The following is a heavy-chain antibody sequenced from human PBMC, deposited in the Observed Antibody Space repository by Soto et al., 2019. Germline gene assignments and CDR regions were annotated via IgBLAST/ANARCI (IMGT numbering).Heavy chain of an antibody. V-gene: IGHV5-51*01. CDR2: VYVSDSET. CDR1: GYYSSSYW. CDR3: ARRGTLSGRDAFDV. J-gene: IGHJ3*01. Sequence: GESLKISCRGSGYYSSSYWIAWVRQMSGKGLEWVGSVYVSDSETKYSPSFQGQVTISADKYTNTAYLYWSSLKASDTAMYYCARRGTLSGRDAFDVWGEGTMVTVSS. D-gene: IGHD5-12*01.